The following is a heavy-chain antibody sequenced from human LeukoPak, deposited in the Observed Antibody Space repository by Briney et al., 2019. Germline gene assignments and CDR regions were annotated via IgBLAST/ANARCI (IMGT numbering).Heavy chain of an antibody. CDR1: GFTFSSYS. CDR3: ARGSSTWYDLSGY. Sequence: PGGSLRLSCAASGFTFSSYSMTWVRQAPGKGLDWDSVINYSGRDTFYADSVKGRFTISRDNSKNSLYLQMNSLRAEDTAVYYCARGSSTWYDLSGYWGQGTLVTVSS. D-gene: IGHD6-13*01. V-gene: IGHV3-23*01. CDR2: INYSGRDT. J-gene: IGHJ4*02.